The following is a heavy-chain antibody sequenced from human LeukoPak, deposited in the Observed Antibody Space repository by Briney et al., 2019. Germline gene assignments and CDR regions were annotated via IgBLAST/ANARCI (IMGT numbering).Heavy chain of an antibody. CDR2: IYSGGST. V-gene: IGHV3-66*01. CDR1: GFTVSSNY. CDR3: ARERGKGSWPSGAFDI. J-gene: IGHJ3*02. Sequence: GGSLRLSCAASGFTVSSNYMSWVRQAPGKGLEWVSVIYSGGSTYYADSVKGRFTISRDNSKNTLYLQMNSLRAEDTAVYYCARERGKGSWPSGAFDIWGQGTMVTVSS. D-gene: IGHD6-13*01.